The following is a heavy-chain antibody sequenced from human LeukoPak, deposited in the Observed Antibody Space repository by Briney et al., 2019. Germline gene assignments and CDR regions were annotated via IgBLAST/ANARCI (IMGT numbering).Heavy chain of an antibody. D-gene: IGHD3-16*01. CDR3: ASSLGVRFDY. J-gene: IGHJ4*02. Sequence: ASVKVCCKASGYPFIGNYIHWVRQAPGQGLEWMGWINPNSGGTNYAQKFQGRVTMTRDTSISTAYMELSRLRSDDTAVYYCASSLGVRFDYWGQGTLVTVSS. CDR2: INPNSGGT. CDR1: GYPFIGNY. V-gene: IGHV1-2*02.